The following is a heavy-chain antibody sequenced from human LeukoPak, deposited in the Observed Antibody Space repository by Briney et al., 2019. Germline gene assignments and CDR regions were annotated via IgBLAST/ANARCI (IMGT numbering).Heavy chain of an antibody. CDR2: INHSGST. CDR3: ARSKQLVVHNWFDP. CDR1: GRSIKRNNW. Sequence: SETLSRTCAVSGRSIKRNNWWSWVRQPPVKGLEWIGEINHSGSTNYIASLKSRVTVSVDKSKNQFSLDLSSVTAADTAVYYCARSKQLVVHNWFDPWGEGTLVTVSS. J-gene: IGHJ5*02. D-gene: IGHD6-13*01. V-gene: IGHV4-4*02.